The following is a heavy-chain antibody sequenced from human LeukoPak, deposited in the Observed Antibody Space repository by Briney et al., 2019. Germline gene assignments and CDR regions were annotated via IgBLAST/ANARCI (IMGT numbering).Heavy chain of an antibody. Sequence: SETLSLTCAVYGGSFSGYYWTWIRQPPGKGLEWIGEVNHSGSTNYNPSLKSRVTISVDTSKNQFSLKLSSVTAADTAVYYCARGKGSGWTFDYWGQGTLVTVSS. J-gene: IGHJ4*02. CDR1: GGSFSGYY. CDR3: ARGKGSGWTFDY. CDR2: VNHSGST. D-gene: IGHD6-19*01. V-gene: IGHV4-34*01.